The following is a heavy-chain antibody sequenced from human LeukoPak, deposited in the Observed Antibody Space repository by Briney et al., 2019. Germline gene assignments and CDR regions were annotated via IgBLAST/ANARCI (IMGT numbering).Heavy chain of an antibody. Sequence: GGSLRLSCAASGFTFSSYSMNWVRQAPGKGLEWVSSISSSSSYIYYADSVKGRFTISRDNAKNSLYLQMNSLRAEDTAVYYCARVGSSSSGGGQYWGQGTLVTVSS. CDR3: ARVGSSSSGGGQY. CDR2: ISSSSSYI. J-gene: IGHJ4*02. V-gene: IGHV3-21*01. D-gene: IGHD6-6*01. CDR1: GFTFSSYS.